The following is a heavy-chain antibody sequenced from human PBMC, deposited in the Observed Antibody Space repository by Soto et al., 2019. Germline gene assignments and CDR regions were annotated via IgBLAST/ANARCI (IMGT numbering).Heavy chain of an antibody. CDR2: ISYDGSNK. Sequence: QVQLVESGGGVVQPGRSLRLSCAASGFTFSSYGMHWVRQAPGKGLEWVAVISYDGSNKYYADSVKGRFTISRDNSKNTLYLQMNSLRAEDTAVYYCAKDRRGYDARVLYYDYYGMDVWGQGTTVTVSS. D-gene: IGHD5-12*01. V-gene: IGHV3-30*18. CDR3: AKDRRGYDARVLYYDYYGMDV. CDR1: GFTFSSYG. J-gene: IGHJ6*02.